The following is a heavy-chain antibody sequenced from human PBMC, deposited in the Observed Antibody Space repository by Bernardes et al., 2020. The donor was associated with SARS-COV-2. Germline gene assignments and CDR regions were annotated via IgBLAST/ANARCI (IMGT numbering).Heavy chain of an antibody. J-gene: IGHJ5*02. Sequence: GGSLILSCAASGFTFMNYAMSWVRQAPGKGLEWVSGISASGRSTYYADSVEGRFTISRDNSNNTLHLQMNSLRADDTAVYHCAPDTSGWFVGSWGPGTLVTVSS. CDR3: APDTSGWFVGS. V-gene: IGHV3-23*01. CDR2: ISASGRST. D-gene: IGHD6-19*01. CDR1: GFTFMNYA.